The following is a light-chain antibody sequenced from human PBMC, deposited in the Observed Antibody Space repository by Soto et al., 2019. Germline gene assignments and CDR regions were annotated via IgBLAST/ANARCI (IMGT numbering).Light chain of an antibody. V-gene: IGLV4-60*03. CDR1: SGHSSYI. Sequence: QAVLTQSSSASASLGSSVKLTCTLSSGHSSYIIAWHQQQPGKAPRYLMKLEGSGSYNKGSRVPDRFSGSSSGADRYLTISNLPSEDEADYYCETWDSNTWVFGGGTKLTVL. J-gene: IGLJ3*02. CDR2: LEGSGSY. CDR3: ETWDSNTWV.